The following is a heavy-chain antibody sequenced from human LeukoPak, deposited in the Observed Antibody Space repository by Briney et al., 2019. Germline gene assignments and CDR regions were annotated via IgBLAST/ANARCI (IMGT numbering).Heavy chain of an antibody. CDR2: ISSSSSYI. D-gene: IGHD6-13*01. J-gene: IGHJ3*02. CDR1: GFTFSSYS. CDR3: AREYSSSWYVGAAFDI. V-gene: IGHV3-21*01. Sequence: VGSLRLSCAASGFTFSSYSMNWVRQAPGKGLEWVSCISSSSSYIYYADSVKGRFTISRDNAKNSLYLQMNSLRAEDTAVYYCAREYSSSWYVGAAFDIWGQGTMVTVSS.